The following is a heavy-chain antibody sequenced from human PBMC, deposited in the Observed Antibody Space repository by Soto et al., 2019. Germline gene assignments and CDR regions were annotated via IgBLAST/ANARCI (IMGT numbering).Heavy chain of an antibody. CDR3: ARDPSSNYFSHWFDP. J-gene: IGHJ5*02. V-gene: IGHV3-74*01. CDR2: INSDGSST. D-gene: IGHD4-4*01. Sequence: GGSLRLSCAASGFTFSSYWMHWVRQAPWKGLVWVSRINSDGSSTSYADSVKGRFTISRDNAKNTLYLQMNSLRAEDTAVYYCARDPSSNYFSHWFDPWGQGTLVTVSS. CDR1: GFTFSSYW.